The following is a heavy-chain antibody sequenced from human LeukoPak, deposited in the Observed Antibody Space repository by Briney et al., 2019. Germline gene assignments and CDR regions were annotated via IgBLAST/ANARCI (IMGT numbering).Heavy chain of an antibody. CDR2: IHYTGST. J-gene: IGHJ6*03. CDR3: ARGRYQLPLSYYYYYMDV. Sequence: SETLSLTCTVSGGSISSYYWSWIRQSPGKGLECIGYIHYTGSTNYNPSLKSRVTISVETSKNQFSLKLKSVTAADTAVYYCARGRYQLPLSYYYYYMDVWGKGTTVTVSS. CDR1: GGSISSYY. D-gene: IGHD2-2*01. V-gene: IGHV4-59*01.